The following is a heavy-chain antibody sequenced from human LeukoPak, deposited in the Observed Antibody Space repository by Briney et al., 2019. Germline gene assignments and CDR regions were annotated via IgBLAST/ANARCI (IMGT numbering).Heavy chain of an antibody. D-gene: IGHD3-10*01. CDR2: IHSSGST. CDR1: GFTVSSNY. V-gene: IGHV3-53*01. J-gene: IGHJ6*02. Sequence: PGGSLRLSCAASGFTVSSNYMSWVRQAPGKGLEWVSPIHSSGSTYYADSVKRRFTISRDNSKNTLYLQMNSLRAEDTAVYYCATLYGSGSYYYYGMDVWGQGTTVTVSS. CDR3: ATLYGSGSYYYYGMDV.